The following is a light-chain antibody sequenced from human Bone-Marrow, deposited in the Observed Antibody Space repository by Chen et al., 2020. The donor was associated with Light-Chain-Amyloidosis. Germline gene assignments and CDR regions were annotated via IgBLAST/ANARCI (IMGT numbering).Light chain of an antibody. CDR1: QPISSNY. CDR3: QQYGTSPLA. Sequence: EIVLTQSPGTLSLSPGEGATLSCRASQPISSNYLTWYQQKFGQAPRLLIYGSSSRATGIPDRVTRSRSGTDFTLTINRLVPEDVAMYYCQQYGTSPLAFGGGTDVEIK. CDR2: GSS. J-gene: IGKJ4*01. V-gene: IGKV3-20*01.